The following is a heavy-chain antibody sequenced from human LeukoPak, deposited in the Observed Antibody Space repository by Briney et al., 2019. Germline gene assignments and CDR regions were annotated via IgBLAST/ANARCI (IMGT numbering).Heavy chain of an antibody. J-gene: IGHJ4*02. V-gene: IGHV3-30*18. CDR1: GFTFTNYG. CDR2: ISFDGNNR. CDR3: AKGGTQLWFGTYYFDD. D-gene: IGHD5-18*01. Sequence: PGGSLRLSCAASGFTFTNYGMHWFRQAPGKGLEWVAVISFDGNNRYFADSVKGRFTISRDNSKNTLYLQMNSLRPEDTAVYYCAKGGTQLWFGTYYFDDWGQGTLVTVSS.